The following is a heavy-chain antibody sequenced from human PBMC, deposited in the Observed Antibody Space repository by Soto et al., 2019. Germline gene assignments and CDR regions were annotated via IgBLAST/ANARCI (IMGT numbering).Heavy chain of an antibody. Sequence: PSETLSLTCTVSGGSVSSRSFFWGWIRQPPGKGLEWIGTIYYNGSTNYSPPLKSRVTISVDKSKNHFYLKLSSVTAADRAVYFCVAIIVIPASIPLDYWGQGTPVTVSS. CDR1: GGSVSSRSFF. CDR2: IYYNGST. D-gene: IGHD2-2*01. CDR3: VAIIVIPASIPLDY. J-gene: IGHJ4*02. V-gene: IGHV4-39*02.